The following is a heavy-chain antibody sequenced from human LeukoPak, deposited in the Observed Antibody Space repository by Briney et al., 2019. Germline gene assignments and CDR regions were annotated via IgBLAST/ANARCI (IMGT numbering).Heavy chain of an antibody. J-gene: IGHJ3*02. V-gene: IGHV3-48*04. CDR1: GFTFSSYS. CDR3: AREKKTEWTTGAFDM. D-gene: IGHD3-3*01. Sequence: GGSLRLSCAASGFTFSSYSVNWVRQAPETGLEWLSYTSPSGGTIYYTDSVKGRFTMSRDNAQNALYLEMNSLRAEDTAVYYCAREKKTEWTTGAFDMWGQGTMVIVSS. CDR2: TSPSGGTI.